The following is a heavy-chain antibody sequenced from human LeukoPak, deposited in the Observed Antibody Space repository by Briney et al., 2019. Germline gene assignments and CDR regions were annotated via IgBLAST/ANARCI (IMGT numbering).Heavy chain of an antibody. D-gene: IGHD3-16*02. CDR1: GGSFSDYY. CDR2: INHSGTT. Sequence: SETLSLTCAVYGGSFSDYYWSWIRQPPGKGLEWIGEINHSGTTNYSPSLKSRVSISVDTSKNQFSLKLNSVTAADAAMYYCASHYSSGSYRYTGSFDSWGQGMLVNVSS. V-gene: IGHV4-34*01. J-gene: IGHJ4*02. CDR3: ASHYSSGSYRYTGSFDS.